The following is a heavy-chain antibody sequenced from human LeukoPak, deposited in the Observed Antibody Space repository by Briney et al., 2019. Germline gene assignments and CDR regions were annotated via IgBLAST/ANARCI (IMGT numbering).Heavy chain of an antibody. CDR2: INWDGVTT. D-gene: IGHD6-13*01. J-gene: IGHJ2*01. Sequence: GGSLRLSCAASGFTFSSYAMSWVRQAPGKGLEWVSLINWDGVTTNYADSVKGRFTISRDNSNSSLYLQMNNLRTEDTAFYYCVKDREGIETASMPLGFFDLWGRGSLITVSS. CDR1: GFTFSSYA. CDR3: VKDREGIETASMPLGFFDL. V-gene: IGHV3-43D*03.